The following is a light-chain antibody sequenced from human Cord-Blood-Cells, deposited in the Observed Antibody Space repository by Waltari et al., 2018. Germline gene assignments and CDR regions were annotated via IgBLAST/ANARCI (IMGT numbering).Light chain of an antibody. Sequence: DIVMTKSPLSLPVTPGEPASISCRSSQSLLHSNGYNYLDWYLQKPGQSPQLLIYLGSNRASGVPDRFSGSGSGTEFTLKISRVEAEDVGVYYCMQALQTPPTFGQGTKLEIK. J-gene: IGKJ2*01. CDR2: LGS. CDR1: QSLLHSNGYNY. CDR3: MQALQTPPT. V-gene: IGKV2-28*01.